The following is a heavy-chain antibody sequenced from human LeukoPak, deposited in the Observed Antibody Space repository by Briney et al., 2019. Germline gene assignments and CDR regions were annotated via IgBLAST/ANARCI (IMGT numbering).Heavy chain of an antibody. D-gene: IGHD2-15*01. V-gene: IGHV3-48*03. Sequence: PGGSLRLSCAASGFTFSSYEMNWVHQAPGKGLEWVSYISSSGSTIYYADSVKGRFTISRDNAKNSLYLQMNNLRAEDTAVYYCARAEEGYCSGGSCYYYYDMDVWGQGTTVTVSS. J-gene: IGHJ6*02. CDR3: ARAEEGYCSGGSCYYYYDMDV. CDR2: ISSSGSTI. CDR1: GFTFSSYE.